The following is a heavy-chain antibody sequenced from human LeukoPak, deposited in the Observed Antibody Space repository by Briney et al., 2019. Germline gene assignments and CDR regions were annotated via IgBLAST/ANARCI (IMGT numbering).Heavy chain of an antibody. V-gene: IGHV3-23*01. CDR2: ISGSGGTT. CDR3: ASRDPCSGGTCYGLGY. Sequence: GGSLRLSCAASGFTFSSYGMYWVRQAPGKGLEWVSAISGSGGTTYYADSVKGRFTISRDNSKNALYLQMNSLRAEDTAVYYCASRDPCSGGTCYGLGYWGQGTLVTVSS. CDR1: GFTFSSYG. J-gene: IGHJ4*02. D-gene: IGHD2-15*01.